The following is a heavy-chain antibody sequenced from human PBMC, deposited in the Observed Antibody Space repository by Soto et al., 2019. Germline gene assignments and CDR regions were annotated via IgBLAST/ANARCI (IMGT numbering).Heavy chain of an antibody. Sequence: QVHLVQSGVEVKTPGASVKVSCQASGYTFFTYDISWVRQAPGQGLEWLGGTIPMFGTPNYAQKFQGRVAISADESTATVYMELSSLRSEDTAVYFCARPLRDRNYYYGMAVWGQGTTVTVSS. CDR2: TIPMFGTP. J-gene: IGHJ6*02. V-gene: IGHV1-69*13. CDR1: GYTFFTYD. CDR3: ARPLRDRNYYYGMAV. D-gene: IGHD3-22*01.